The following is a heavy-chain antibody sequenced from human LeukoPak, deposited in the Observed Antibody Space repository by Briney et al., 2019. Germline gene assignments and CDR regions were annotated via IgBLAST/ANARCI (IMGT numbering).Heavy chain of an antibody. J-gene: IGHJ4*02. CDR1: GFTFSSYT. CDR3: ARVASSGTYGDY. Sequence: GSLRLSCAASGFTFSSYTMHWVRQAPGKGLEYVSAISNNGGTTYYANSVKGRFTISRDNSKNTLYLQVGSLRVEDMAVYYCARVASSGTYGDYWGQGTLVTVSS. CDR2: ISNNGGTT. V-gene: IGHV3-64*01. D-gene: IGHD1-26*01.